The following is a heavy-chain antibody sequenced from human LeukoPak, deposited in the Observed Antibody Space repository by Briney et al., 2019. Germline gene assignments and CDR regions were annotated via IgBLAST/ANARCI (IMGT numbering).Heavy chain of an antibody. CDR2: ISYSGSGT. J-gene: IGHJ6*02. Sequence: GGSLRLSCAASGFTFSSSAMAWVRHAPGKGLEWVSTISYSGSGTYYADSVKGRFTISRDNSENTVYLQMTSLRVEDTAEYYCAKASRQYCSGGSCYSRYYYGMDVWGQGTTVTVSS. CDR1: GFTFSSSA. D-gene: IGHD2-15*01. CDR3: AKASRQYCSGGSCYSRYYYGMDV. V-gene: IGHV3-23*01.